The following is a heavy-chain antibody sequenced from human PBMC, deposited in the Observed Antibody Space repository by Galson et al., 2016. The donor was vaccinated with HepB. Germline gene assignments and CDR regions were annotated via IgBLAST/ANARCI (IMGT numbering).Heavy chain of an antibody. CDR3: ARDSGGYCSVEDCYPISD. D-gene: IGHD2-15*01. CDR2: VYRSGST. V-gene: IGHV4-31*03. J-gene: IGHJ4*02. Sequence: TLSLTCRVSGVSISGSDYYWTWIRQHPGKGLEWIGYVYRSGSTYYNPSLKSRVTISVDKSKNQFSLRLSAVTAADTATYYCARDSGGYCSVEDCYPISDWGQGTLVSVSS. CDR1: GVSISGSDYY.